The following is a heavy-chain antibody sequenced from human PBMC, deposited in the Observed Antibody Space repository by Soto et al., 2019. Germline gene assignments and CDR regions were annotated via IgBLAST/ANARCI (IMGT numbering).Heavy chain of an antibody. D-gene: IGHD6-13*01. CDR1: GFTFSSYW. Sequence: LRLSCAASGFTFSSYWMSWVRQAPGKGLEWVANIKQDGSEKYYVDSVKGRFTISRDNAKNSLYLQMNSLRAEDTAVYYCARVKGAIAAAPRWFDPWGQGTLVTVSS. J-gene: IGHJ5*02. CDR2: IKQDGSEK. V-gene: IGHV3-7*01. CDR3: ARVKGAIAAAPRWFDP.